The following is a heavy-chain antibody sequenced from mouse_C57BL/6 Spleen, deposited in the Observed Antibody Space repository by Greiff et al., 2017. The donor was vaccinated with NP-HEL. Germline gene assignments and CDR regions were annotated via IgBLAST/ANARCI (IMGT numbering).Heavy chain of an antibody. D-gene: IGHD1-1*01. CDR1: GYTFSDYY. V-gene: IGHV1-77*01. J-gene: IGHJ1*03. CDR3: AREGITTVVARYFDV. Sequence: VKLMESGAELVKPGASVKISCKASGYTFSDYYINWVKQRPGQGLEWIGKIGPGSGSTYYNEKFKGKATLTADKSSSTAYMQLSSLTSEDSAVYYCAREGITTVVARYFDVWGTGTTVTVSS. CDR2: IGPGSGST.